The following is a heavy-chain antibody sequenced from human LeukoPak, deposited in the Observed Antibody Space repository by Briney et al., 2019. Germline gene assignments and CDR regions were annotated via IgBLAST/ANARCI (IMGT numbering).Heavy chain of an antibody. J-gene: IGHJ4*02. CDR2: IYYGGST. V-gene: IGHV4-59*01. CDR1: GGPISVDY. D-gene: IGHD3-9*01. Sequence: PSETLSLTCIVSGGPISVDYWNWIRQPPGKGLEWIGYIYYGGSTNYNPSLKSRVTISVDTSKNQFSLKLSSVTAADTAVYYCARDPGQTYDILTGYSPGYFDYWGQGTLVTVSS. CDR3: ARDPGQTYDILTGYSPGYFDY.